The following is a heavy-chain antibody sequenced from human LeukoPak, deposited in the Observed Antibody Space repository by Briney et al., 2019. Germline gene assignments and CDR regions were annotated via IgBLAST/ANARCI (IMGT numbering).Heavy chain of an antibody. CDR2: IYYSGST. CDR1: GGSINSSSYF. CDR3: VVVTVGSVDY. V-gene: IGHV4-39*01. Sequence: SETLSLTCSVSGGSINSSSYFWGWVRQPPGKGLEWIGSIYYSGSTYYNPSLKSRVTISVDTSKNQFSLKLSSVTAADTAVYYCVVVTVGSVDYWGQGTLVTVSS. J-gene: IGHJ4*02. D-gene: IGHD2-21*02.